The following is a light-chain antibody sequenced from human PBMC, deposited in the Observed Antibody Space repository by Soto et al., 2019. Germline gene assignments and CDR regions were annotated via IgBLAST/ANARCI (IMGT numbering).Light chain of an antibody. CDR1: QSVSNSH. CDR2: GPS. Sequence: ESVLTQSPGTLSLSPGERATLSCRASQSVSNSHLAWYHQKPGPAPRLLIYGPSSRATGVPDRCSGSGSGTDFTLTISRLEPEDSAVYYCQQYGSSPTWTFGQGTKVEI. CDR3: QQYGSSPTWT. J-gene: IGKJ1*01. V-gene: IGKV3-20*01.